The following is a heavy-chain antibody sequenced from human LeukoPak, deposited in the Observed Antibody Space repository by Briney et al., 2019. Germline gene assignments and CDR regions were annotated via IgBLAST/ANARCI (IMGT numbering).Heavy chain of an antibody. CDR3: ARGYYYDSSGLDY. Sequence: ETLSLTCTVSGGSISSYYWSWVRQAPGKGLEWVSVIYSGGSTYYADSVKGRFTISRDNSKNTLYLQMNSLRAEDTAVYYCARGYYYDSSGLDYWGQGTLVTVSS. CDR1: GGSISSYY. V-gene: IGHV3-53*01. J-gene: IGHJ4*02. D-gene: IGHD3-22*01. CDR2: IYSGGST.